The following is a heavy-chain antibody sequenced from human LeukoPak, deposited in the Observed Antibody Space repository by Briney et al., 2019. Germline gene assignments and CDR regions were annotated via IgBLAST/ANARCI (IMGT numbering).Heavy chain of an antibody. D-gene: IGHD5-12*01. CDR2: IWYDGSNK. V-gene: IGHV3-33*06. CDR3: AKDGTMKISGYEGY. Sequence: PGGSLRLSCAASGFTFTSYGIHWVRQAPGKGLEWVAVIWYDGSNKYYADSVKGRFTISRDNSKNTLYLQMNSLRAEDTAVYYCAKDGTMKISGYEGYWGQGTLVTVSS. CDR1: GFTFTSYG. J-gene: IGHJ4*02.